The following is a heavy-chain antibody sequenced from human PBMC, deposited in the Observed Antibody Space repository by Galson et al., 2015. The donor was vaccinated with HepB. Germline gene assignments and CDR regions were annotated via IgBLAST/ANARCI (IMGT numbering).Heavy chain of an antibody. J-gene: IGHJ4*02. D-gene: IGHD3-22*01. Sequence: PALVKPTQTLTLTCTFSGFSLSTSGVGVGWIRQPPGKALEWLAPIYWDDDKRYSPSLKSRLTITKDTSKNQVVLTMTNMDPVDTATYYCARMWYYYDSSGYYADYWGQGTLVTVSS. CDR1: GFSLSTSGVG. CDR3: ARMWYYYDSSGYYADY. V-gene: IGHV2-5*02. CDR2: IYWDDDK.